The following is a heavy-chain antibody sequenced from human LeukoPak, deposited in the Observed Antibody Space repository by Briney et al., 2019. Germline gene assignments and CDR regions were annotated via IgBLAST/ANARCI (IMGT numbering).Heavy chain of an antibody. J-gene: IGHJ4*02. CDR3: ARGATVTTKLVDY. Sequence: GGSLRLSCAASGFTFSSYSMNWVRQAPGKGLEWVSSISSSSSYIYYADSVKGRFTISRDNAKDSLYLQMNSLRAEDTAVYYCARGATVTTKLVDYWGQGTLVTVSS. CDR2: ISSSSSYI. V-gene: IGHV3-21*01. CDR1: GFTFSSYS. D-gene: IGHD4-17*01.